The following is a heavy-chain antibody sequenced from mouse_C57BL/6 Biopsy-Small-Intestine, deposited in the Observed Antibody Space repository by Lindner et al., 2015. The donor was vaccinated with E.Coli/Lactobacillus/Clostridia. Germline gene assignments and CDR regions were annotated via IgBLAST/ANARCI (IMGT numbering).Heavy chain of an antibody. V-gene: IGHV10-1*01. CDR2: IRSKSNNYAT. J-gene: IGHJ4*01. CDR1: GFSFNTYA. CDR3: VRYDYDYYAMDY. D-gene: IGHD2-4*01. Sequence: VQLQESGGGLVQPKGSLKLSCAASGFSFNTYAMNWVRQAPGKGLEWVARIRSKSNNYATYYADPVKDRFTISRDDSESMLYLQMNNLKTEDTAMYYCVRYDYDYYAMDYWGQGTSVTVSS.